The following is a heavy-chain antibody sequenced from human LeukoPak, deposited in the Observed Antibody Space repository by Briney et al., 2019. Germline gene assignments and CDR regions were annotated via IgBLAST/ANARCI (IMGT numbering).Heavy chain of an antibody. V-gene: IGHV4-59*11. CDR1: GGSISSHY. CDR2: IYYSGST. Sequence: SETLSLTCTVSGGSISSHYWSWIRQPPGKGLEWIGYIYYSGSTNYNPSLKSRVTISVDTSKNQFSLKLSSVTAADTAVYYCARGDSYSSGWDYFDYWGQGTLVTVSS. D-gene: IGHD6-19*01. CDR3: ARGDSYSSGWDYFDY. J-gene: IGHJ4*02.